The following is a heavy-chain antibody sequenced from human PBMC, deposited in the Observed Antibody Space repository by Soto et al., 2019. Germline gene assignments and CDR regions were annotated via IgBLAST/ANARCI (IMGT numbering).Heavy chain of an antibody. CDR1: GFSLSTSGMC. CDR3: ARIPRSYSGSYTYFDY. Sequence: SGPTLVNPTQTLTLTCTFSGFSLSTSGMCVSWIRQPPGKALEWLARIDWDDDKYYSTSLKTRLTISKDTSKNQVVLTMTNMDPVDTATYYCARIPRSYSGSYTYFDYWGQGTLVPVSS. V-gene: IGHV2-70*11. CDR2: IDWDDDK. D-gene: IGHD1-26*01. J-gene: IGHJ4*02.